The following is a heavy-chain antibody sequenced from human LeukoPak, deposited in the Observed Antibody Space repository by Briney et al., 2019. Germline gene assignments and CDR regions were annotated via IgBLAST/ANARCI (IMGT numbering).Heavy chain of an antibody. CDR1: GGSVTSGSYY. Sequence: PSETLSLTCSVSGGSVTSGSYYWSWIRQPAGRGLEWIGRIYTSGSTNYNPSLESRVTMSVDTSKNQFSLRLSSVTAADTAVYYCARYCSSTNCYHWYFDLWGRGTLVTVSS. CDR2: IYTSGST. D-gene: IGHD2-2*01. CDR3: ARYCSSTNCYHWYFDL. J-gene: IGHJ2*01. V-gene: IGHV4-61*02.